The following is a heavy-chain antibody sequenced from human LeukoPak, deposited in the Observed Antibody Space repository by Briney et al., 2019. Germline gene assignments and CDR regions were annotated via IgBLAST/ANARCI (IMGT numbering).Heavy chain of an antibody. CDR2: FDPEDGET. J-gene: IGHJ3*02. V-gene: IGHV1-24*01. CDR1: GYTLTELS. CDR3: ATDSGDLEALET. D-gene: IGHD4-17*01. Sequence: ASVKVSCKVSGYTLTELSMHWVRQAPGKGLEWMGGFDPEDGETIYAQKFQGRVTMTEDTSTDTAYMELSSLRSEDTAVYYCATDSGDLEALETWGKGQWSPSLQ.